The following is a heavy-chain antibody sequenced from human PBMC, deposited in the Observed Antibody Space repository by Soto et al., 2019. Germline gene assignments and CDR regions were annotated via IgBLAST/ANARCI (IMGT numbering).Heavy chain of an antibody. CDR2: IYYSGST. V-gene: IGHV4-39*01. Sequence: ASETLSLTCTVSGGSISSSSYYWGWIRQPPGKGLEWIGSIYYSGSTYYNPSLKSRVTISVDTSKNQFSLKLSSVTAADTAVYYCARQFISSSSEFDYWGQGTLVTSPQ. CDR1: GGSISSSSYY. J-gene: IGHJ4*02. CDR3: ARQFISSSSEFDY. D-gene: IGHD6-6*01.